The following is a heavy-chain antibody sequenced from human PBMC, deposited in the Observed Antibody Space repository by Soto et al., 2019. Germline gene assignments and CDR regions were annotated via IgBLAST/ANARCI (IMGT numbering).Heavy chain of an antibody. V-gene: IGHV4-59*08. CDR3: ARHRPGPYDY. J-gene: IGHJ4*02. CDR1: GGSISNYY. Sequence: QVQLQESGPGLVKPSETLSLTCSVSGGSISNYYWSWVRQSPGKGLEGIGYIYYSGHTNYNPSLKSRLTISVDTSKNQFSLMLRSVTDADTAVYYCARHRPGPYDYWGQGTLVTVSS. D-gene: IGHD2-8*02. CDR2: IYYSGHT.